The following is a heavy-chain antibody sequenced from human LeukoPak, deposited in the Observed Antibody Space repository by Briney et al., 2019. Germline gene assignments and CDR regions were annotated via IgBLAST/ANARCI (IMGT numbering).Heavy chain of an antibody. CDR1: GFTFSSNW. CDR2: INQDGREK. J-gene: IGHJ4*02. V-gene: IGHV3-7*02. CDR3: AKNGEEFDY. Sequence: GGSLRLSCAASGFTFSSNWMTWLRQAPGKGVEWVANINQDGREKYYVDSVKGRFTISRDNAKNSLYLQMHNLRAEDTAVYYCAKNGEEFDYWGQGTLVTVSS. D-gene: IGHD4-17*01.